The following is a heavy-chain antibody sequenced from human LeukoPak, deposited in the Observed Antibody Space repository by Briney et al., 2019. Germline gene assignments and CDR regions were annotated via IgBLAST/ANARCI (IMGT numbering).Heavy chain of an antibody. CDR2: ISYDGSNK. CDR3: ARDKSVQDAAFTSGFDL. V-gene: IGHV3-30-3*01. J-gene: IGHJ5*02. Sequence: PGRSLRLSCAASGFTFSSYAMHWVRQAPGKGLEWVAVISYDGSNKYYADSVKGRFTISRDNSKNTLYLQMNSLRAEDTAVYYCARDKSVQDAAFTSGFDLWGQGTLVTVSS. D-gene: IGHD6-13*01. CDR1: GFTFSSYA.